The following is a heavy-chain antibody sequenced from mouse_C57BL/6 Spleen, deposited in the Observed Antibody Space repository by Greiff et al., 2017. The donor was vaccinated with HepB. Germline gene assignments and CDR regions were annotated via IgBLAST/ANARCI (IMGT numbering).Heavy chain of an antibody. CDR1: GYSITSGYY. J-gene: IGHJ4*01. Sequence: DVKLQESGPGLVKPSQSLSLTCSVTGYSITSGYYWNWIRQFPGNKLEWMGYISYDGSNNYNPSLKNRISITRDTSKNQFFLKLNSVTTEDTATYYCASYYYGTLYAMDYWGQGTSVTVSS. V-gene: IGHV3-6*01. CDR2: ISYDGSN. CDR3: ASYYYGTLYAMDY. D-gene: IGHD1-1*01.